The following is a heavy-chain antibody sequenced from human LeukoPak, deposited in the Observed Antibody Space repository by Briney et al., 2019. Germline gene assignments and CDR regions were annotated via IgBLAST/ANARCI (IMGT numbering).Heavy chain of an antibody. Sequence: PSETLSLTCTVSGGSISSYYLSWIRQPAGKGLEWIWRIYTSGGTNYNPSLKSRVTMLVDKYKNQSSLPLIYVTAADTAVYYCARGTWMELRGHYFDYWGQGTLVTVSS. CDR1: GGSISSYY. J-gene: IGHJ4*02. CDR2: IYTSGGT. V-gene: IGHV4-4*07. CDR3: ARGTWMELRGHYFDY. D-gene: IGHD1-7*01.